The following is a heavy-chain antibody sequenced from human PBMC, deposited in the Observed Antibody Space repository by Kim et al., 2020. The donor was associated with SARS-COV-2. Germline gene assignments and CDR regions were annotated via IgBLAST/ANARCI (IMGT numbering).Heavy chain of an antibody. Sequence: SETLSLTCTVSGCSINSGTSSWGWIRQPPGKGLEWIGPIYFSGTTYYSPSLKSRVTVSVDTSQIQFSLNLNSVTAADTAVYYCARYRYTSGHPNWFDL. CDR2: IYFSGTT. CDR1: GCSINSGTSS. V-gene: IGHV4-39*01. CDR3: ARYRYTSGHPNWFDL. D-gene: IGHD6-19*01. J-gene: IGHJ5*02.